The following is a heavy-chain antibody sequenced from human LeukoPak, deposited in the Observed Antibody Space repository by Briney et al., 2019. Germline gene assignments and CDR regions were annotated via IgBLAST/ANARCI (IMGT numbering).Heavy chain of an antibody. J-gene: IGHJ6*03. CDR1: GYTFTSYY. V-gene: IGHV1-46*01. CDR3: AKDGDTMSGTYYYDMDV. CDR2: INPSGGST. Sequence: ASVKVSCKASGYTFTSYYMHWVRQAPGQGLEWMGIINPSGGSTSYAQKFQGRVTMTRGMSTSTVYMELSSLRSEDTAVYYCAKDGDTMSGTYYYDMDVWGKGTTVTIS. D-gene: IGHD1-26*01.